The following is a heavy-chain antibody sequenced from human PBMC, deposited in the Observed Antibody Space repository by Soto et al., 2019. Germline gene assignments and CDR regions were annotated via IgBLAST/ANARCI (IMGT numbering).Heavy chain of an antibody. CDR1: GYIFAGYW. CDR3: ARQIYDSDTGPNFQYYFDS. Sequence: PGESLKISCKGSGYIFAGYWITWVRQKPGKGLEWMGRIDPSDSQTYYSPSFRGHVTISATKSITTVFLQWSSLRAPDTAMYYCARQIYDSDTGPNFQYYFDSWGQGTPVTVS. V-gene: IGHV5-10-1*01. D-gene: IGHD3-22*01. CDR2: IDPSDSQT. J-gene: IGHJ4*02.